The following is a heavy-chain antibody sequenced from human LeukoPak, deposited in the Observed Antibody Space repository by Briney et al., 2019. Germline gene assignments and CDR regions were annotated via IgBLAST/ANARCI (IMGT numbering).Heavy chain of an antibody. CDR1: AFTFSSYW. CDR3: ARAGAYSSASRPGL. J-gene: IGHJ4*02. Sequence: GGSLRLSRAASAFTFSSYWMSWVRQTPGKGLEWVAIILQEGSEKHYVASVKGRFTISRDNAKNSVYLQMNGLRAEDTAVYYCARAGAYSSASRPGLWGQGTLVTVSS. CDR2: ILQEGSEK. V-gene: IGHV3-7*01. D-gene: IGHD3-22*01.